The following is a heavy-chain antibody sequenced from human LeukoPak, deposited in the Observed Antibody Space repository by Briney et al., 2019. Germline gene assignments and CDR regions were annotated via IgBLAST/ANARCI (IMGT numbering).Heavy chain of an antibody. V-gene: IGHV3-23*01. Sequence: ETGGSLRLSCAASGFTFSSYAMSWVRQAPGKGLEWVSAISGSGGSTYYADSVKGRFTISRDNSKNTLYLQMNSLRAEDTAVYYCAKLKPLWFGGSTPDAFDIWGQGTMVTVSS. CDR2: ISGSGGST. CDR3: AKLKPLWFGGSTPDAFDI. D-gene: IGHD3-10*01. CDR1: GFTFSSYA. J-gene: IGHJ3*02.